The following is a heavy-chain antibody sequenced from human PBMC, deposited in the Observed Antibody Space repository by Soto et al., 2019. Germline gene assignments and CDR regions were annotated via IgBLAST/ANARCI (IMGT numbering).Heavy chain of an antibody. V-gene: IGHV3-15*01. Sequence: GGSLRLSCAASGFIFSNTWMNWVRQAPGKGMEWVGRIKTKTDGGTTDYAAPVNSRSTLSRDDSRNMLYLQMNSLKTEDTAVYYGSTVSGRNWGQGTLVTVSS. D-gene: IGHD6-19*01. CDR3: STVSGRN. J-gene: IGHJ4*02. CDR1: GFIFSNTW. CDR2: IKTKTDGGTT.